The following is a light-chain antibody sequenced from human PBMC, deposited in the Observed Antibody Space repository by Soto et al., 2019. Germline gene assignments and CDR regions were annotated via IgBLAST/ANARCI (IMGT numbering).Light chain of an antibody. CDR1: PSVLYNPNNKNY. V-gene: IGKV4-1*01. J-gene: IGKJ1*01. Sequence: DIVMTQSPDSLTVSLGERATINCKSSPSVLYNPNNKNYLAWFQQKPGQPPKLLIYWESNRESGVPDRFSGSGSGTDFTLTISSLQAEDVAVYYCHQYASSPWTFGQGTKVEI. CDR3: HQYASSPWT. CDR2: WES.